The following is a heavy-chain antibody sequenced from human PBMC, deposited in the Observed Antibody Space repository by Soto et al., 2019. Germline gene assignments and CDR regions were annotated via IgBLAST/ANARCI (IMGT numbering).Heavy chain of an antibody. J-gene: IGHJ6*02. V-gene: IGHV4-4*02. Sequence: SETLSITCAVSGGSISSSNWWSWVRQPPGKGLEWIGEIYHSGSTNYNPYLKSRVTISVDKSTSTVYMELSSLRSEDTAVYYCARGSLYCYDSGGIRHAYYYAMDVWGQGTTVTVSS. CDR1: GGSISSSNW. CDR2: IYHSGST. D-gene: IGHD3-22*01. CDR3: ARGSLYCYDSGGIRHAYYYAMDV.